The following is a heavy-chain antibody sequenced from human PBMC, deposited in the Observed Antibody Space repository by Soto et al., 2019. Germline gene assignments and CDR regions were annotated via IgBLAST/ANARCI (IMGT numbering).Heavy chain of an antibody. D-gene: IGHD4-17*01. CDR1: GGSVSSGSYY. V-gene: IGHV4-61*01. CDR3: ARDSDYGGNWAYWYFDL. CDR2: IYYSGST. Sequence: QVQLQESGPGLVKPSETLSLTCTVSGGSVSSGSYYWSWIRQPPGKGLEWIGYIYYSGSTNYNPSLKGRVTISVDTSKNQFSLKLSSVTAADTAVYYCARDSDYGGNWAYWYFDLWGRGTLVTVSS. J-gene: IGHJ2*01.